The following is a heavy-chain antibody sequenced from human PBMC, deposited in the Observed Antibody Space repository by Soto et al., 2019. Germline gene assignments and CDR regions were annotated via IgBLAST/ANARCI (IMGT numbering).Heavy chain of an antibody. D-gene: IGHD2-21*01. Sequence: PSETLSLTCTVSGGSISSGGYYWSWIRQHPGKGLEWIGYIYYSGSTYYNPSLKSRVTISVDTSKNQFSLKLSSVTAADTAVYYCARDVSRGYSAYYYGMDVWGQGTTDTVSS. V-gene: IGHV4-31*03. CDR3: ARDVSRGYSAYYYGMDV. J-gene: IGHJ6*02. CDR1: GGSISSGGYY. CDR2: IYYSGST.